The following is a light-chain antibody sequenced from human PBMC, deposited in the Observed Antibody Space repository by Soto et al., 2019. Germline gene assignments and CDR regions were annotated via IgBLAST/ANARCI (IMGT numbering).Light chain of an antibody. CDR1: QSLTYSDGNTY. CDR2: KVS. J-gene: IGKJ2*01. Sequence: DVAMTQSPLSLPVTLGQPASISCRSSQSLTYSDGNTYLNWFHLRPGQSPRRLIYKVSNRDSGXPXRXNGSGSGTDFTLKISRVEAEDVGVYYCMQGTHWPPYTFGQGTKLEIK. V-gene: IGKV2-30*01. CDR3: MQGTHWPPYT.